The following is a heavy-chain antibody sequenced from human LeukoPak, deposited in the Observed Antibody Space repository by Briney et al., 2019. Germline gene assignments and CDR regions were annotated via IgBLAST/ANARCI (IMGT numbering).Heavy chain of an antibody. D-gene: IGHD6-13*01. CDR1: GFSFSSYW. CDR3: ARGGIAAAGTLDY. V-gene: IGHV3-7*01. J-gene: IGHJ4*02. CDR2: IRQDESER. Sequence: GGSLRLSCEGSGFSFSSYWMTWVRQLPGKGPEWVANIRQDESERYFADSVKGRFTISRDNAKKSVYLHMNSLRAEDTAVYYCARGGIAAAGTLDYWGQGTLVTVSS.